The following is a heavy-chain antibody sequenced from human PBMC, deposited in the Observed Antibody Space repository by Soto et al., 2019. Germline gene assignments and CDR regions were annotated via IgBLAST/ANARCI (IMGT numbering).Heavy chain of an antibody. CDR3: ARWEDLDYSNSWYKWFDP. V-gene: IGHV1-8*01. CDR2: MNPNSGNT. D-gene: IGHD6-13*01. J-gene: IGHJ5*02. Sequence: GASVKVSCKASGYTFTSYDINWVRQATGQGLEWMGWMNPNSGNTGYAQKFQGRVTMTRNTSISTAYMELSSLRSEDTAVYYCARWEDLDYSNSWYKWFDPWGQGTLVTVSS. CDR1: GYTFTSYD.